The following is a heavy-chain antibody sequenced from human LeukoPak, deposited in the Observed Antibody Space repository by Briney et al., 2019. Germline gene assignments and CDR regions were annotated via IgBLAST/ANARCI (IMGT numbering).Heavy chain of an antibody. Sequence: SETLSLTCTVSGRSISSYYWSWIRQPPGKGLEWIGYIYYSGSTNYNPSLKSRVTISVDTSKNQFSLKLSSVTAADTAVYYCARDSGYFDLWGRGTLVTVSS. CDR2: IYYSGST. CDR3: ARDSGYFDL. V-gene: IGHV4-59*01. J-gene: IGHJ2*01. CDR1: GRSISSYY.